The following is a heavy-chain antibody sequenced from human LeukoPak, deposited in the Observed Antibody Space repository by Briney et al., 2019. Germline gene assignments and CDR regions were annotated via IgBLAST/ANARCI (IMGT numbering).Heavy chain of an antibody. Sequence: ASVKVSCKASGYTLTSYDINWVRQATGQGLEWMGWMNPNSGNTGYAQKFQGRVTMTRNTSISTAYMELSSLRSEDTAVYYCARAGRIGYSYGYGYWGQGTLVTVSS. J-gene: IGHJ4*02. CDR2: MNPNSGNT. D-gene: IGHD5-18*01. V-gene: IGHV1-8*01. CDR3: ARAGRIGYSYGYGY. CDR1: GYTLTSYD.